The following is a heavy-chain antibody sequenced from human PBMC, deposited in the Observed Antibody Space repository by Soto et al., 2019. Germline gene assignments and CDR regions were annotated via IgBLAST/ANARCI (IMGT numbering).Heavy chain of an antibody. D-gene: IGHD1-26*01. CDR3: ARERGSYALDY. V-gene: IGHV1-18*01. Sequence: QVQLVQSGAEVKKPGASVKVSCKASGYTFTSYGIIWVRQAPGQGLEWMGWISAYNGNTNYAQKLQGRVTMTTDTAPSTAYRGLRSLRSDDTAVYYCARERGSYALDYWGQGTRVTFSS. CDR2: ISAYNGNT. CDR1: GYTFTSYG. J-gene: IGHJ4*02.